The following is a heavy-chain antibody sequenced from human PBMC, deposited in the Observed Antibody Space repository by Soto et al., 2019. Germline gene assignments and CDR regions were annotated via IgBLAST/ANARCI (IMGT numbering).Heavy chain of an antibody. CDR1: GFTFSSYS. J-gene: IGHJ5*02. CDR2: ISSSSSTI. CDR3: ARDMGVPAAIWFDP. V-gene: IGHV3-48*01. Sequence: EVPLVESGGGLVQPGGSLRLSCAASGFTFSSYSMNWVRQAPGKGLEWVSYISSSSSTIYYADSVKGRFTISRDNAKNSLYLQMNSLRAEDTAVYYCARDMGVPAAIWFDPWGQGTLVTVSS. D-gene: IGHD2-2*01.